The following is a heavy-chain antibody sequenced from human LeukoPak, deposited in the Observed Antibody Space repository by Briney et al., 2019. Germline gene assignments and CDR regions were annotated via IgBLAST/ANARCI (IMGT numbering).Heavy chain of an antibody. J-gene: IGHJ3*01. V-gene: IGHV6-1*01. CDR1: GDSVSSNSAA. Sequence: SQTLSLTCAISGDSVSSNSAAWNWIRQSPSRGLEWLGRTYYRSKWYNDYAVSVKSRITINPNTSKNQFSLQLNSVTPEDTAVFYCERPFFDLGPGRIVFDFGGKGKMVPVFS. D-gene: IGHD3-9*01. CDR3: ERPFFDLGPGRIVFDF. CDR2: TYYRSKWYN.